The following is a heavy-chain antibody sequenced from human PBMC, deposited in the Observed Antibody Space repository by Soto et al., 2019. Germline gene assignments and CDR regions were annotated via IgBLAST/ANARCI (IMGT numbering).Heavy chain of an antibody. CDR2: IYWDDDK. D-gene: IGHD4-17*01. J-gene: IGHJ4*02. CDR1: GFSLSTSGVG. V-gene: IGHV2-5*02. Sequence: SGPTLVKPTQTLTLTCTFSGFSLSTSGVGVGWIRQPPGKALEWLALIYWDDDKRYSPSLKSRLTITKDTSKNQVVLTMTHMDPVDTATYYCAHRPPDYDRGSTRFDYWGQGTLVTVSS. CDR3: AHRPPDYDRGSTRFDY.